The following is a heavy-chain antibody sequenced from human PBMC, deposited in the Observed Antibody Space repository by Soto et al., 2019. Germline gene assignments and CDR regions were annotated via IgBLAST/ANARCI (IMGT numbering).Heavy chain of an antibody. J-gene: IGHJ4*02. CDR2: MCDNSRVI. V-gene: IGHV3-48*02. Sequence: AGSLSLSCAASGFTISTYSNNWVRQAQGKVMDRNSYMCDNSRVISYADAVKSRLIITTVDAKNSLYLHMNSLREEDRAVYYCARDRDAYCSKGICSGPYFDYWGQGTLVTVSS. CDR1: GFTISTYS. CDR3: ARDRDAYCSKGICSGPYFDY. D-gene: IGHD2-8*01.